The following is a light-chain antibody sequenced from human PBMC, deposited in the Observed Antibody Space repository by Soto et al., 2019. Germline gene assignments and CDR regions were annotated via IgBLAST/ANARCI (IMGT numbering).Light chain of an antibody. Sequence: DIVMTQSPDSLAVSLGERATINCKSSQSVLYNANNKNYLVWYQQKPGQPPKLLIYWASTRESGVPSRFSGSGSGTVFTLTISSLQAEDVAVYYCQQYYNTPLTFGGGTKVDIK. J-gene: IGKJ4*01. V-gene: IGKV4-1*01. CDR1: QSVLYNANNKNY. CDR3: QQYYNTPLT. CDR2: WAS.